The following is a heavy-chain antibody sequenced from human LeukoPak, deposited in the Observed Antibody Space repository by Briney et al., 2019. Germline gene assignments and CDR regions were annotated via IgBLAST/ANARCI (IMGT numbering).Heavy chain of an antibody. Sequence: GGSLRLSCAASGFTFSSYSMNWVRQAPGKGLEWVSSISSSSSSYKYYADSVKGRFTISRDNAKNSLYLQMNSLRAEDTAVYYCARGPWLNDYGDYPDYWGQGTLVTVSS. CDR2: ISSSSSSYK. CDR1: GFTFSSYS. J-gene: IGHJ4*02. D-gene: IGHD4-17*01. V-gene: IGHV3-21*01. CDR3: ARGPWLNDYGDYPDY.